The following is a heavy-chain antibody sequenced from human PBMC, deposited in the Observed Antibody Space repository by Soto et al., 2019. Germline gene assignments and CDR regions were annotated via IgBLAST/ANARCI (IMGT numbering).Heavy chain of an antibody. Sequence: QVQLVQSRAEVKKPGSSVKVSCKASGNTLSSYAFTWLRQAPGKGFELMGTIIPILRTTEYEQKFQGRVTITADESTTTVYMELSGLTSGDTGIYFCARGYQPILPFDFWGQGTLVTVSS. CDR1: GNTLSSYA. J-gene: IGHJ4*02. D-gene: IGHD2-15*01. V-gene: IGHV1-69*11. CDR2: IIPILRTT. CDR3: ARGYQPILPFDF.